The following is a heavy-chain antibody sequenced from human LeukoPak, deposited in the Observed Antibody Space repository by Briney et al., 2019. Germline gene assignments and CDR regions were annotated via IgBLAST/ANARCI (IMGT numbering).Heavy chain of an antibody. Sequence: GASVKVSCKASGGTFSSYAISWVRQAPGQGLEWMGGIIPIFGTANYAQKFQGRVTITADESTSTAYMELSSLRSEDTAVYYCASSGGTYYYDSSGYSFDYWGQGTLVTVSS. V-gene: IGHV1-69*13. CDR3: ASSGGTYYYDSSGYSFDY. D-gene: IGHD3-22*01. CDR1: GGTFSSYA. J-gene: IGHJ4*02. CDR2: IIPIFGTA.